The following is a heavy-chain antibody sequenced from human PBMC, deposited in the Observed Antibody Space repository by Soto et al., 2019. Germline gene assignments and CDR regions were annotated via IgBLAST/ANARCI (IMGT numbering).Heavy chain of an antibody. Sequence: QVQLVQSGAEVKKPGASVKVSCTASGYTFTDYYIHWVRQAPGQGLEWMGWINPNSGGTNYAQKFQGWVTMTRDTSISTAYMDLSRLTSDGTAVYYCARQKGSYSYYGMDVWAKGPRSPSP. CDR3: ARQKGSYSYYGMDV. CDR2: INPNSGGT. J-gene: IGHJ6*02. CDR1: GYTFTDYY. V-gene: IGHV1-2*04.